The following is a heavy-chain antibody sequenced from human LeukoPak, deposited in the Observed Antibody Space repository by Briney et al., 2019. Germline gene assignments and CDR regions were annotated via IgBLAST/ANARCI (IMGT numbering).Heavy chain of an antibody. CDR3: GRAWSTTAAGIDF. J-gene: IGHJ4*02. D-gene: IGHD6-13*01. Sequence: GGSLRLSCAGYGFTFKNYWMSWVRRAPGKGLEWVANINPDGRGKHYVDSVKGRFTVSRDNAKNSLYLQMNSLRVEDTAIYYCGRAWSTTAAGIDFWGRGSLVTVSS. CDR1: GFTFKNYW. CDR2: INPDGRGK. V-gene: IGHV3-7*01.